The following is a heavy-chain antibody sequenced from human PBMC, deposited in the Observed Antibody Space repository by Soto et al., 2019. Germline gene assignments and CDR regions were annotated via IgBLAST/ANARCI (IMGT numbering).Heavy chain of an antibody. D-gene: IGHD3-10*01. Sequence: ASVQVSCKASAYTFTSYGINWVQQAPGQGLERMGWISAYNGNTSYAQKLQGRVTMTTDTSTSTAYMELRSLRSDDTAVYYCARDLLWFGTFDIWGQGTMVTVSS. J-gene: IGHJ3*02. CDR1: AYTFTSYG. CDR3: ARDLLWFGTFDI. CDR2: ISAYNGNT. V-gene: IGHV1-18*01.